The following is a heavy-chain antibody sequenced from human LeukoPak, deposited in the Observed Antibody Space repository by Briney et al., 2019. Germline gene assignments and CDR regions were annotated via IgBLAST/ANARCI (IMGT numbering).Heavy chain of an antibody. CDR3: GRAFPPLRTSSAGDL. V-gene: IGHV3-21*04. D-gene: IGHD3-16*01. J-gene: IGHJ4*02. CDR2: ISYLSSHV. Sequence: PGGSLRLSCSASGFTFSDYDMNRVRQAPGKGLDWVASISYLSSHVYYGDSVKGRFSISRDNAKNSLFLQMNSLGAEDTAIYYCGRAFPPLRTSSAGDLWGQGILVTVSS. CDR1: GFTFSDYD.